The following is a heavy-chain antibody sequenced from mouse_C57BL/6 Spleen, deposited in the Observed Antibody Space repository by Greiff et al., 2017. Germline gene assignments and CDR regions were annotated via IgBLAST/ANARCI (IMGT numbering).Heavy chain of an antibody. D-gene: IGHD2-4*01. CDR2: IWSGGST. CDR3: AKQGGYYDYRYAMDY. CDR1: GFSLTSYG. J-gene: IGHJ4*01. Sequence: VMLVESGPGLVQPSQSLSITCTVSGFSLTSYGVHWVRQPPGKGLEWLGVIWSGGSTDYNAAFISRLSISKDNSKSQVFFKMNSLQADDTAIYYCAKQGGYYDYRYAMDYWGQGTSVTVSS. V-gene: IGHV2-4*01.